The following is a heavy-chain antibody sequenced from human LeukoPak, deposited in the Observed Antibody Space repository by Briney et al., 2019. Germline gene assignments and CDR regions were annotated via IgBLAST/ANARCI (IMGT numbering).Heavy chain of an antibody. CDR1: GFTFSSYA. CDR3: AKDLMRSPSPKSLDY. V-gene: IGHV3-23*01. CDR2: ISGSGGST. D-gene: IGHD2-8*01. J-gene: IGHJ4*02. Sequence: PGGSLRLSCAASGFTFSSYAMSWVRQAPGKGLEWVSAISGSGGSTYYADSVKGRFTISRDNSKNTLYLQMNSLRAEDTAVYYCAKDLMRSPSPKSLDYWGQGTLVTVSS.